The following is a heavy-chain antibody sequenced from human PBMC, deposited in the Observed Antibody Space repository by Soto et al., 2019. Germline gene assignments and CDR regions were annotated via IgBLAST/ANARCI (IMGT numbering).Heavy chain of an antibody. D-gene: IGHD6-13*01. CDR3: ARSAAAHYYYYYYGMDV. CDR2: IYPGDSDT. V-gene: IGHV5-51*01. J-gene: IGHJ6*02. Sequence: PGESLKISCKGSGYSFTSYRIGWVRQMPGKGLEWMGIIYPGDSDTRYSPSFQGQVTISADKSISTAYLQWSSLKASDTAMYYCARSAAAHYYYYYYGMDVWGQGTTVTVSS. CDR1: GYSFTSYR.